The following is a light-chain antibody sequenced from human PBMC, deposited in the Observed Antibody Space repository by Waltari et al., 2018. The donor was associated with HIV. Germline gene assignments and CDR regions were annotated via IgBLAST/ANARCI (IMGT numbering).Light chain of an antibody. Sequence: DIHMTQSPSSLSASVGDRVTITCRASQRIANYLNWYQQRVGKAPELLIYAASSLQSWVPSRCSGSGSGTEFTLTISSLQPEDFATYYCQQTFRAPRTFGQGTRVDI. CDR1: QRIANY. CDR3: QQTFRAPRT. J-gene: IGKJ1*01. V-gene: IGKV1-39*01. CDR2: AAS.